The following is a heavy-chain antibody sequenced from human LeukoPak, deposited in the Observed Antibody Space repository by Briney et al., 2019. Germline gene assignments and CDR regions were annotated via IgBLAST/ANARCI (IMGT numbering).Heavy chain of an antibody. J-gene: IGHJ4*02. D-gene: IGHD5-12*01. V-gene: IGHV4-4*07. CDR3: ARLSGYDWESFYDY. CDR1: GGSISSYY. Sequence: KPSETLSLTCTVSGGSISSYYWSWIRQSAGKGLEWIGRIYTSGSPNYNPSLKSRVTMSVDTSKNQFSLNLTSVTAADTAVYYCARLSGYDWESFYDYWGQGTLVTVSS. CDR2: IYTSGSP.